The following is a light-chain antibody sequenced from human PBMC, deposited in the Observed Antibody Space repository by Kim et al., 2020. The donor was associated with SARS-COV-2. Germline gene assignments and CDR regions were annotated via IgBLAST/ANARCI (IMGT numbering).Light chain of an antibody. CDR3: QQRSNWPPT. V-gene: IGKV3-11*01. CDR2: DAS. J-gene: IGKJ1*01. Sequence: LAPGERATRSCRASQSVSSYLAWYQQKPGQAPRLLIYDASNRATGIPARFSGSGSGTDFTLTISSLEPEDFAVYYCQQRSNWPPTFGQGTKVEIK. CDR1: QSVSSY.